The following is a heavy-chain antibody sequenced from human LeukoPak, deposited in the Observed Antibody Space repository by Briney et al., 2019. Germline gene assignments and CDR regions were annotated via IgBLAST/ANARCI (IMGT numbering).Heavy chain of an antibody. CDR3: ARGPMAAAEFDY. D-gene: IGHD6-13*01. V-gene: IGHV4-59*01. CDR1: GGSISSYY. Sequence: SETLSLTCTVSGGSISSYYWSWLRQPPGKGLEWIGYIYYSGSTNYNPSLKSRVTISVDTSKNQFSLKLSSVTAADTAVYYCARGPMAAAEFDYWGQGTLVTVSS. CDR2: IYYSGST. J-gene: IGHJ4*02.